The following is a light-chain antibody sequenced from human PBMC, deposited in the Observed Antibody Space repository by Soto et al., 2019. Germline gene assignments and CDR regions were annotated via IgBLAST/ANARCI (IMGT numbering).Light chain of an antibody. CDR2: SAS. CDR1: QSISTW. J-gene: IGKJ4*01. Sequence: DIQMTQSPSTLSASVGDRVIITCRASQSISTWLAWYQQKPGEGPKLLIYSASTLQSGVPSRFSGSGSGTEFTLTISGLQPDDFATYYCQQYGGNFGGGTRVEIK. CDR3: QQYGGN. V-gene: IGKV1-5*01.